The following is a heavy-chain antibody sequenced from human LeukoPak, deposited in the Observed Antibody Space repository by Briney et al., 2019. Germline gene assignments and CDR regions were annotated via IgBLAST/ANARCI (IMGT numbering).Heavy chain of an antibody. Sequence: GESLKISCKGSGYNFISYWIGWVRQMPGKGLEWMGIIYPGDSDPRYSPSFQGQVTISADKPIITAYLQWRSLRASDSAMYYCARRIAGSGVDYWGQGTLVTVSS. V-gene: IGHV5-51*01. D-gene: IGHD6-13*01. CDR1: GYNFISYW. CDR2: IYPGDSDP. CDR3: ARRIAGSGVDY. J-gene: IGHJ4*02.